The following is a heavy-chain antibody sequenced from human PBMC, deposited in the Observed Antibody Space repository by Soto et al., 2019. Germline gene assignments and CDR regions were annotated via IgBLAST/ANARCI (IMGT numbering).Heavy chain of an antibody. CDR3: ASGREFPAPHGTTYFDY. V-gene: IGHV1-46*01. J-gene: IGHJ4*02. D-gene: IGHD1-1*01. CDR1: GYTFTSYY. Sequence: ASVKVSCKASGYTFTSYYMHWVRQAPGQGLEWMGIINPSGGSTSYAQKFQGRVTMTRDTSTSTVYMELSSLRSEDTAVYYCASGREFPAPHGTTYFDYGGQGTLVTVSS. CDR2: INPSGGST.